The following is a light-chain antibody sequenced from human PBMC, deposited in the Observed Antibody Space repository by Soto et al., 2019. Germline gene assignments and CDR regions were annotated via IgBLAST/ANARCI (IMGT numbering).Light chain of an antibody. CDR3: QQYGSSPRT. CDR2: GAS. CDR1: QSVSSSY. Sequence: EIVLTQSPGTLYLSPGERATLSCRASQSVSSSYLAWYQQKPGQAPRLLIYGASSRATGIPDRFSGSGSGTDFTLTISRLEPEDFAVYYCQQYGSSPRTFGKGTKVDIK. J-gene: IGKJ1*01. V-gene: IGKV3-20*01.